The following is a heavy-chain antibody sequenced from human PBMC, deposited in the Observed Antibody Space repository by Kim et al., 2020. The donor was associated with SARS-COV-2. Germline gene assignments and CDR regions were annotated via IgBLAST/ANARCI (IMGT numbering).Heavy chain of an antibody. Sequence: ADSVKGRFTISRDNAKNSLYLQMNSLRDEDTAVYYCARSHYDFWSGYFDYWGQGTLVTVSS. CDR3: ARSHYDFWSGYFDY. D-gene: IGHD3-3*01. J-gene: IGHJ4*02. V-gene: IGHV3-48*02.